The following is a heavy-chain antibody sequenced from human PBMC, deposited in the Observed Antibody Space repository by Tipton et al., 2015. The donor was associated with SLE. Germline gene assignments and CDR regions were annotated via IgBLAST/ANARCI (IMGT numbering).Heavy chain of an antibody. CDR1: GGSINSYY. J-gene: IGHJ6*03. CDR3: ARESFTNDFYYYMDV. V-gene: IGHV4-59*01. D-gene: IGHD2-8*01. CDR2: IYYNGST. Sequence: TLSLTCTVSGGSINSYYWSWIRQPPGKGLEWIGYIYYNGSTNYNPSLESRVTISVDTSKNQFSLQLTSVTAADTAIYYCARESFTNDFYYYMDVWGKGTTVTVSS.